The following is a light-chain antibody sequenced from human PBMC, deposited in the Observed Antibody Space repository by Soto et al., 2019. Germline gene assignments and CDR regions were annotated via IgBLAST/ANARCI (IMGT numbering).Light chain of an antibody. CDR2: KAS. V-gene: IGKV1-5*03. Sequence: DIQMTQSPSTLSASVGDRVTITCWASQSISSWLAWYQQKPGKAPKLLIYKASSLESGVPSRFSGSGSGTEFTLTISSLQPDDFATYYCQQYNSYSLFTFGPGTKVDIK. CDR1: QSISSW. J-gene: IGKJ3*01. CDR3: QQYNSYSLFT.